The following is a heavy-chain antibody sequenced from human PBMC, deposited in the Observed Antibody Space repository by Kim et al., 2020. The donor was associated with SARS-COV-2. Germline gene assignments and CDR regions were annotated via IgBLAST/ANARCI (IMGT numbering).Heavy chain of an antibody. D-gene: IGHD2-2*01. CDR2: IDKNGRNI. V-gene: IGHV3-23*05. CDR3: AKNGRHTTSWYYFDY. J-gene: IGHJ4*01. Sequence: GGSLRLSCAASGFTFSDYAMTWVRQVPGEGLDWVSSIDKNGRNIYYTDSAKGRFTISRANSNHTLNLQMNSLRAEDTAVYYCAKNGRHTTSWYYFDYWG. CDR1: GFTFSDYA.